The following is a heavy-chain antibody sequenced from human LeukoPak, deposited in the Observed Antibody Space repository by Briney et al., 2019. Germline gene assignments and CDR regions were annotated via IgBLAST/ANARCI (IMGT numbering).Heavy chain of an antibody. J-gene: IGHJ3*02. V-gene: IGHV3-48*02. CDR3: ARVKVVGATLAFDI. D-gene: IGHD1-26*01. CDR1: GFTFSYYS. CDR2: ISSSSSTI. Sequence: PGGSLRLSCAASGFTFSYYSMNWVRQAPGKGLEWVSYISSSSSTIYYADSVKGRFTISRDSAKNSLFLQMNSLRDEDTAVYYCARVKVVGATLAFDIWGQGTMVTVSS.